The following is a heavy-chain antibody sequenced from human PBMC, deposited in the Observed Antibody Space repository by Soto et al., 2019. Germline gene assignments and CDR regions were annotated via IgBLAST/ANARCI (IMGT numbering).Heavy chain of an antibody. D-gene: IGHD2-21*02. CDR1: GGSISSYY. Sequence: SEPLSLTCTVSGGSISSYYWSWIRQPPGKGLEWIGYIYYSASTNYSPSLKSRVTISVDTSKNQFSLNLSSVTAADTAVYYCARHLPYCGGDCYSLDYWGQGTLVTVSS. J-gene: IGHJ4*02. CDR3: ARHLPYCGGDCYSLDY. CDR2: IYYSAST. V-gene: IGHV4-59*08.